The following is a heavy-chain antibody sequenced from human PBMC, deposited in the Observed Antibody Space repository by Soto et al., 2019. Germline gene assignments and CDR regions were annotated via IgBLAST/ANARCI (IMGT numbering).Heavy chain of an antibody. Sequence: PSETLSLTCTVSGGSISSYYWSWIRQPPGKGLEWIGYIYYSGSTNYNPSLKSRVTISVDTSKNQFSLKLSSVTAADTAVYYCARDSIGYSYGPADDAFDIWGQGTMVTVSS. V-gene: IGHV4-59*01. J-gene: IGHJ3*02. CDR3: ARDSIGYSYGPADDAFDI. D-gene: IGHD5-18*01. CDR2: IYYSGST. CDR1: GGSISSYY.